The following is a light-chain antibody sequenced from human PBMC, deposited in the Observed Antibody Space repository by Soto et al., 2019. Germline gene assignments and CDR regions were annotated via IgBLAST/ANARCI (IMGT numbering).Light chain of an antibody. CDR3: QQYYSTPLT. J-gene: IGKJ4*01. Sequence: DIVMTQSPNSLAVSLGERATLNCKSSQSVLYTSNNKNYLAWYQQKPRQPPKLLIYWASTRESGVPDRFSGSGSGTDFTLTINSLQAEDVAVYYCQQYYSTPLTFGGGTKVEIK. CDR1: QSVLYTSNNKNY. V-gene: IGKV4-1*01. CDR2: WAS.